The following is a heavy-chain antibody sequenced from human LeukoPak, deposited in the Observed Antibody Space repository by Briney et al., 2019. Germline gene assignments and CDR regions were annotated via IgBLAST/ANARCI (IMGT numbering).Heavy chain of an antibody. CDR2: IYYIGST. J-gene: IGHJ6*03. Sequence: PETLSLTCTVSGGSISSYYRSWIRQPPGKGLEGIGYIYYIGSTNYNPSLKSRLTIAVDTSKNQCSLKLSSVTAADTAVYYCARSVEGYCRGGSCYYNSYYMDVWGKGTTVTVSS. CDR1: GGSISSYY. V-gene: IGHV4-59*01. CDR3: ARSVEGYCRGGSCYYNSYYMDV. D-gene: IGHD2-15*01.